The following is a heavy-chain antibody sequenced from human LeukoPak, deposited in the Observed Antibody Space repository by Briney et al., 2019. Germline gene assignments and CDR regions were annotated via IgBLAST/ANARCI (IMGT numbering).Heavy chain of an antibody. CDR3: ARRVTGRGTYYFDH. D-gene: IGHD3-16*01. V-gene: IGHV4-59*08. J-gene: IGHJ4*02. CDR1: GGSISTYY. Sequence: SETLSLTCTVSGGSISTYYWTWIRQPPGKGLEWIGYIYYSGSTNYNPALKSRVTISLDTSKNQFSLKLNSVTAADTAVYYCARRVTGRGTYYFDHWGQGTLVTVSS. CDR2: IYYSGST.